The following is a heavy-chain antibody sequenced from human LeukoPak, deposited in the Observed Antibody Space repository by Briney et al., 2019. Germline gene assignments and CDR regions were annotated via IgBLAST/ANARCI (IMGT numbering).Heavy chain of an antibody. CDR1: GYTFTGCY. J-gene: IGHJ4*02. Sequence: ASVKVSCKASGYTFTGCYMHWVRQAPGRGLEWMGWINPNSGGTNYAQKFQGRVTMTRDTSISTAYMELSRLRSDDTAVYYCARGAPYDSSGYYFGLDYWGQGTLVTVSS. V-gene: IGHV1-2*02. CDR2: INPNSGGT. D-gene: IGHD3-22*01. CDR3: ARGAPYDSSGYYFGLDY.